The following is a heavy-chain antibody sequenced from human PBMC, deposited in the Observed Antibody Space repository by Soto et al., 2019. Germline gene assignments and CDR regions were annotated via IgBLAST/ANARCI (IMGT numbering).Heavy chain of an antibody. V-gene: IGHV3-21*01. CDR3: ARTINFGLPYYYYGMDV. Sequence: PGGSLRLSCVASGFTFNSYSMNWVRQAPGKGLEWVSSISSANAYIYYADSVKGRFTISRDNARNSLYLQMNSLRAEDTAVYYCARTINFGLPYYYYGMDVWGQGTTVTVSS. CDR1: GFTFNSYS. CDR2: ISSANAYI. J-gene: IGHJ6*02. D-gene: IGHD3-16*01.